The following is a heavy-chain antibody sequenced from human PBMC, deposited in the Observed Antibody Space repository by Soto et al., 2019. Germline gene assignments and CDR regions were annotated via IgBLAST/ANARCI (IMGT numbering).Heavy chain of an antibody. CDR3: ARQRQQLGPEYFQH. CDR1: GGSISSSSYY. CDR2: IYYSGST. Sequence: QLQLQESGPGLVKPSETLSLTCTVSGGSISSSSYYWGWIRQPPGKGLEWIGSIYYSGSTYYNPSRTSRVTLTVDTSNNQFSLKLSSVTAADTAVYYCARQRQQLGPEYFQHWGQGTLVTASS. V-gene: IGHV4-39*01. D-gene: IGHD6-13*01. J-gene: IGHJ1*01.